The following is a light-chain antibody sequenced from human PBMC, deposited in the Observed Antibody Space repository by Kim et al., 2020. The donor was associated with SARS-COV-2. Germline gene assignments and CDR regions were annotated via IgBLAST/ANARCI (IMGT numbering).Light chain of an antibody. J-gene: IGLJ1*01. Sequence: PGQSITISRTGTSSDVGGYNYVSWYQQHPGKAPKLMIYDVSNRPSGVSNRFSGSKSGNTASLTISGLQAEDEADYYCSSYTSSSTLFGTGTKVTVL. CDR3: SSYTSSSTL. CDR2: DVS. V-gene: IGLV2-14*03. CDR1: SSDVGGYNY.